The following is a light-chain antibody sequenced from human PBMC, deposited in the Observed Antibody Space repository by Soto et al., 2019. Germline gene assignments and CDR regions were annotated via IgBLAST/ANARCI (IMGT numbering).Light chain of an antibody. V-gene: IGLV8-61*01. J-gene: IGLJ3*02. Sequence: QTVVTQEPSLSVSPGGTVTLTCGLSSGSVSTSYYPSWYQQTPGQTPRTLIYNTDTRLSGVPERFSASILGNKAALTITGAQADDECDYYCLLFMSSGISVFGGGTKLTVL. CDR3: LLFMSSGISV. CDR1: SGSVSTSYY. CDR2: NTD.